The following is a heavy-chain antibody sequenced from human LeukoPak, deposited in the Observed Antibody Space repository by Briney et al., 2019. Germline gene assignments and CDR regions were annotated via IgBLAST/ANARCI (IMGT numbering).Heavy chain of an antibody. J-gene: IGHJ6*02. V-gene: IGHV4-59*01. D-gene: IGHD3-10*01. CDR2: IYYRGST. CDR3: ARDLWFGFQYGMDV. CDR1: GVSITSYY. Sequence: SETLSLTCTLSGVSITSYYWRWIRHPPGKGLEWIGYIYYRGSTKYNPSLKSRVTISVDTSKNQFSLKLSSVTAADTAVYYCARDLWFGFQYGMDVWGQGTTVTVSS.